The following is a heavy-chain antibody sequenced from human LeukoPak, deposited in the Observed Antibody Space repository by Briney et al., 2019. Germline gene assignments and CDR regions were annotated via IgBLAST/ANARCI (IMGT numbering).Heavy chain of an antibody. J-gene: IGHJ4*02. D-gene: IGHD3-10*01. CDR1: GYSISSGYY. Sequence: SQTLSHTCGVFGYSISSGYYWGWIRQPPGKGLEWIGSMYHSGKTYYNPSLKSRVTISIDTSKNQFSLKVTSVTAADTAVYYCARAWGSESFSSDYWGQGILVTVSS. V-gene: IGHV4-38-2*01. CDR3: ARAWGSESFSSDY. CDR2: MYHSGKT.